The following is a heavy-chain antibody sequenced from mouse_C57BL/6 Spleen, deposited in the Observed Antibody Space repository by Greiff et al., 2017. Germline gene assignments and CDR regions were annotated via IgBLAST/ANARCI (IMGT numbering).Heavy chain of an antibody. CDR3: ARKGYDYDVEGAMDY. CDR1: GFSLTSYA. V-gene: IGHV2-9-1*01. CDR2: IWTGGGT. J-gene: IGHJ4*01. Sequence: VKLMESGPGLVAPSQSLSITCTVSGFSLTSYAISWVRQPPGKGLEWLGVIWTGGGTNYNSALKSRLSISKDNSKSQVFLKMNSLQTDDTARDYCARKGYDYDVEGAMDYWGQGTSVTVSS. D-gene: IGHD2-4*01.